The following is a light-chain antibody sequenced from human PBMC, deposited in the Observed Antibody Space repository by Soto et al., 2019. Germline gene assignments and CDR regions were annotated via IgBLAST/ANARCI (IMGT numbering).Light chain of an antibody. V-gene: IGLV3-21*02. CDR3: QVWDSSSDRLYV. Sequence: SSALTQPPSVSVAPGQTARITCGGNNIGSKSVHWYQQKPGQAPVLVVHDDSDRPSGIPERFSGSNSGNTATLTISRVEAGDEADYYCQVWDSSSDRLYVFGAGTKV. J-gene: IGLJ1*01. CDR2: DDS. CDR1: NIGSKS.